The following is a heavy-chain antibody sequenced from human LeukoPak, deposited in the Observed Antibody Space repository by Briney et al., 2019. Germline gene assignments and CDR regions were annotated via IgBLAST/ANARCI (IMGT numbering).Heavy chain of an antibody. CDR2: IYTSGST. V-gene: IGHV4-4*07. CDR3: ARGGRASSGRNKYYFDY. Sequence: SETLSLTCTVSGGSISSYYWSWIRQPAGKGLEWIGRIYTSGSTNYNPSLKSRVTISVDTSKNQFSLKLSSVTAADTAVYYCARGGRASSGRNKYYFDYWGQGTLVTVSS. CDR1: GGSISSYY. D-gene: IGHD6-19*01. J-gene: IGHJ4*02.